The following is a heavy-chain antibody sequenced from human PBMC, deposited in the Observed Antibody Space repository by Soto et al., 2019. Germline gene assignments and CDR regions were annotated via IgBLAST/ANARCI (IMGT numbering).Heavy chain of an antibody. D-gene: IGHD6-6*01. Sequence: ASVKVSFKASGYTFTSYDISWVRQAPGQGLEWMGWISAYNGNTNYAQKLQGRVTMTTDTSTSTAYMELRSLTSDDTAVYYCEVASHASDIWGQGTMVTVSS. J-gene: IGHJ3*02. CDR3: EVASHASDI. CDR1: GYTFTSYD. CDR2: ISAYNGNT. V-gene: IGHV1-18*01.